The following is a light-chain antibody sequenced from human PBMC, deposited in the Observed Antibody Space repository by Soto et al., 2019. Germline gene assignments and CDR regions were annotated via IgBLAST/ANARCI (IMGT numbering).Light chain of an antibody. Sequence: EIVLTQSPGTLSLSPGERATLSCRASQSVSSPFLAWYRQKPGQAPRLVTQGASTRATGIPDRFIGGRSGTDFTLTISSLEPEDFSVYYCQQYSALPFSFGPGTKLEI. CDR3: QQYSALPFS. J-gene: IGKJ3*01. CDR1: QSVSSPF. V-gene: IGKV3-20*01. CDR2: GAS.